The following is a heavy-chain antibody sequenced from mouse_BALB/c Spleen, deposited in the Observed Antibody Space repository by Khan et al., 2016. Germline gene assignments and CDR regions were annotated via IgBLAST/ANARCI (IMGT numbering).Heavy chain of an antibody. Sequence: EVELVESGGGLVQPGGSLKLSCATSGFTFSDYYMYWVRQTPEKRLEWVAYISNGGDNTYYPDTVKGRFTISRDNAKNILYLQMSRLKSEDTAMYYCARHLRNSGSPCYFDVWGTGSTVTVAS. D-gene: IGHD1-1*01. J-gene: IGHJ1*03. CDR2: ISNGGDNT. CDR1: GFTFSDYY. CDR3: ARHLRNSGSPCYFDV. V-gene: IGHV5-12*02.